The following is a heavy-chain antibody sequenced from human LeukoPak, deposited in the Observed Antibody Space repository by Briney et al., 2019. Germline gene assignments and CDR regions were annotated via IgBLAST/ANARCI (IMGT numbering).Heavy chain of an antibody. D-gene: IGHD2-2*02. CDR1: GIPFSSLW. V-gene: IGHV3-7*01. Sequence: GGSLRLSCAASGIPFSSLWMSRVRQAPGKGLEWVASIKQDGSDKYYVDSVKGRFTISRDNAENSLYLHINSLRAEDTAVFYCALGYTITYYAWFDPWGQGTLVTVSS. CDR3: ALGYTITYYAWFDP. J-gene: IGHJ5*02. CDR2: IKQDGSDK.